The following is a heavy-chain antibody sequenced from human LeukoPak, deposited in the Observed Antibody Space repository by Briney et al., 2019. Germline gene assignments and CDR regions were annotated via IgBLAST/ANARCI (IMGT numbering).Heavy chain of an antibody. J-gene: IGHJ4*02. CDR3: AKAWWSSSPPEGFDY. V-gene: IGHV3-23*01. Sequence: GGSLRLSCAASGFTFSNYWMSWVRQAPGKGLEWVSAISGSGGSTYYADSVKGRFTISRDNSKNTLYLQMNSLRAEDTAVYYCAKAWWSSSPPEGFDYWGQGTLVTVSS. CDR1: GFTFSNYW. CDR2: ISGSGGST. D-gene: IGHD6-13*01.